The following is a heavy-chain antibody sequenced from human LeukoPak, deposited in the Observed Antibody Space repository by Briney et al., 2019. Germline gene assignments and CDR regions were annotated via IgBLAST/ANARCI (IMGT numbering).Heavy chain of an antibody. V-gene: IGHV1-2*02. J-gene: IGHJ2*01. CDR1: GYTFTGYY. CDR3: ARLGGYWYFDL. Sequence: ASVKVSCKASGYTFTGYYMHWVRQAPGQGLEWMGWINPNSGDTNYAQKFQGRVTMTRDTSISTAYMELSSLRSDDTAVYYCARLGGYWYFDLWGRGTLVTVSS. CDR2: INPNSGDT.